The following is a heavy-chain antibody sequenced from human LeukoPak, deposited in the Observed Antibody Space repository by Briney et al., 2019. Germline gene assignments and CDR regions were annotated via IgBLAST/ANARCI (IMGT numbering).Heavy chain of an antibody. CDR1: GGSISSYY. CDR3: ARVGIPTWYFDL. D-gene: IGHD5-18*01. J-gene: IGHJ2*01. Sequence: SETLSLTCPVSGGSISSYYWSWIRQPPGKGLEWIGYIYYSGSTNYNPSLKSRVTISVDTSKNQFFLELSSVTAADTAVYYCARVGIPTWYFDLWGRGTLVTVSS. V-gene: IGHV4-59*01. CDR2: IYYSGST.